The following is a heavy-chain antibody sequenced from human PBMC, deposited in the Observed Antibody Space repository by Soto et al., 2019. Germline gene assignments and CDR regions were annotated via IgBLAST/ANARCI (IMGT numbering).Heavy chain of an antibody. CDR2: IYYSGST. J-gene: IGHJ6*02. D-gene: IGHD2-15*01. CDR1: GGSISSYY. V-gene: IGHV4-59*01. CDR3: ARAPPDCSGGSCYSHYYYYGMDV. Sequence: QVQLQESGPGLVKPSETLSLTCTVSGGSISSYYWSWIRQPPGKGLEWIGYIYYSGSTNYNPSLKSRVTISVDTSKNQFSLKLSSVTAADTAVYYCARAPPDCSGGSCYSHYYYYGMDVWGQGTTVTVSS.